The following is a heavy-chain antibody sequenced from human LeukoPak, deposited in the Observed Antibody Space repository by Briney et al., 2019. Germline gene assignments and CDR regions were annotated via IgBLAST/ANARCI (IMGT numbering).Heavy chain of an antibody. CDR2: ISYDGSNK. CDR1: GFNFSIYV. J-gene: IGHJ4*02. V-gene: IGHV3-30*03. CDR3: ARAHYESSGWSFDY. Sequence: GGSLRLSCAVSGFNFSIYVMHWVRQAPGKGLEWVAVISYDGSNKYYVDSVKGRFTISRDISKNTLYLRMNSLRTEDTAVYYCARAHYESSGWSFDYWGQGTLVTVSS. D-gene: IGHD6-19*01.